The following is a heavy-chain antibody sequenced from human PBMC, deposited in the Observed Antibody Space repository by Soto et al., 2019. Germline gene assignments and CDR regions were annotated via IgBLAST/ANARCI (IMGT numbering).Heavy chain of an antibody. Sequence: QVQLVESGGGVVQPGRSLRLSCAASGFTFSSYGMHWVRQAPGKGLEWVAVIWYDGTNKYYADSVKGRFTISRDNSKNTLYLQMNRLRAEDTAVYYCARTHDIAPYYFDYWGQGSLVTVSS. D-gene: IGHD3-9*01. J-gene: IGHJ4*02. CDR1: GFTFSSYG. CDR3: ARTHDIAPYYFDY. CDR2: IWYDGTNK. V-gene: IGHV3-33*01.